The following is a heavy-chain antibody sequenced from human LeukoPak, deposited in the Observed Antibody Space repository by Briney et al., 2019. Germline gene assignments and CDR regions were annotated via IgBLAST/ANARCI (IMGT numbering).Heavy chain of an antibody. CDR3: ARDHSGGSQVFDY. J-gene: IGHJ4*02. V-gene: IGHV1-18*01. CDR1: GYTFTNYG. D-gene: IGHD6-25*01. CDR2: ISAYNGNK. Sequence: ASVTVSFTASGYTFTNYGIAWVRHAPGQGLDWMGWISAYNGNKRYAQKVQDRVTMTTDTSTGTAYMELGDLRFDDTAIYYCARDHSGGSQVFDYWGQGTLVTVSS.